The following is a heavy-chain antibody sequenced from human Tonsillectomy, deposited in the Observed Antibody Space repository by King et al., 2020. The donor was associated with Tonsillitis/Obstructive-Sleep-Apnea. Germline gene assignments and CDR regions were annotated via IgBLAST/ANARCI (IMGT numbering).Heavy chain of an antibody. CDR1: GFNVSNNY. CDR2: IYSGGKT. D-gene: IGHD2-2*01. Sequence: VQLVESGGGLVQPGGSLRLSCAASGFNVSNNYMSWVRQAPGKGLEWVSLIYSGGKTYYADSVKGRFTISRHNSKNTLYLQMNSLRPEDTAVYYCAREEGEYCISTRCHPFGGFDLWGRGTLVTVSS. CDR3: AREEGEYCISTRCHPFGGFDL. V-gene: IGHV3-53*04. J-gene: IGHJ2*01.